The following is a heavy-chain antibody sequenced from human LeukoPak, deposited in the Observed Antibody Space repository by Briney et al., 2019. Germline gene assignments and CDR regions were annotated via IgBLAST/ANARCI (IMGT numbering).Heavy chain of an antibody. Sequence: GGSLRLSCAASAFTFDDYGMHRVRQLVGKGLEWVSGLTWNSGNIDYADSVKGRFTISRDNAKNSLYLQMNSLRAEDTAVYYCAELGITMIGGVWGKGTTVTISS. CDR2: LTWNSGNI. CDR1: AFTFDDYG. CDR3: AELGITMIGGV. J-gene: IGHJ6*04. D-gene: IGHD3-10*02. V-gene: IGHV3-9*01.